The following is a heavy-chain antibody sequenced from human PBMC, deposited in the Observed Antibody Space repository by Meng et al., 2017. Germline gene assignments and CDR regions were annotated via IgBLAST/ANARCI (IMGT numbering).Heavy chain of an antibody. CDR1: GFTFSSGW. D-gene: IGHD2-2*01. J-gene: IGHJ6*02. V-gene: IGHV3-74*01. Sequence: SSAASGFTFSSGWMHWVRQAPGKGLVWVSRINSDGSSTSYADSVKGRFTISRDNAKKTLYLQMNSLRAEDTAVYDGAREIVVVPAASYYYGMDVWGQGTTVTVSS. CDR2: INSDGSST. CDR3: AREIVVVPAASYYYGMDV.